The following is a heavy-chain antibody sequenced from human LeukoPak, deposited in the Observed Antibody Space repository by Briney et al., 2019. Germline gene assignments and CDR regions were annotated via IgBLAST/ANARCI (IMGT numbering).Heavy chain of an antibody. CDR1: GGSVSGYY. V-gene: IGHV4-34*01. J-gene: IGHJ6*03. CDR3: ARYSNRDLNYYFMDV. D-gene: IGHD2-21*01. Sequence: SETLSLTCGVDGGSVSGYYWSWIRQSPGKGLEWIGEVNHRGTANYNPSLRRRATISVDTSKNQFSLRLTSVTAADTAVYFCARYSNRDLNYYFMDVWGNGTTVTVSS. CDR2: VNHRGTA.